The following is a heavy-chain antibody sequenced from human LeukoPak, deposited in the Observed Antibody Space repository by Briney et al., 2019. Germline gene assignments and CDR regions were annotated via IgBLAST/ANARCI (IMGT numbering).Heavy chain of an antibody. Sequence: SETLSLTCSVSGGSINSYYWNWIRRPPGKGLEWIGYIYYNGNTNYSPSLKSRVTMSVDTSKNLFSLKVSSVTAADTAVYYCARFGGATGPYGYFDYWGQGTLVTVSS. CDR3: ARFGGATGPYGYFDY. J-gene: IGHJ4*02. CDR2: IYYNGNT. V-gene: IGHV4-59*01. CDR1: GGSINSYY. D-gene: IGHD1-26*01.